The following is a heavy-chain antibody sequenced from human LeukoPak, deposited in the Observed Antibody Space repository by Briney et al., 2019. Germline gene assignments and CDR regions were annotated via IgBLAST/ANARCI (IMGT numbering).Heavy chain of an antibody. V-gene: IGHV3-7*03. CDR2: IKQDGSEK. J-gene: IGHJ3*02. CDR3: ASSHSVLVVVSVPGAFDI. D-gene: IGHD2-15*01. Sequence: PGGSLRLSCAASGFTFSSYWMSWVRQAPGKGLEWVANIKQDGSEKYYVDSAKGRFTISRDNAKNSLYLQMNSLRAEDTAVYYCASSHSVLVVVSVPGAFDIWGQGTMVTVSS. CDR1: GFTFSSYW.